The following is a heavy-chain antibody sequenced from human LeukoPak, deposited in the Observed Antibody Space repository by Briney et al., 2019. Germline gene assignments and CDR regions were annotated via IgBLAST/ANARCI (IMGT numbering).Heavy chain of an antibody. V-gene: IGHV4-34*01. CDR1: GGSFSGYY. Sequence: PSETLSLACAVYGGSFSGYYWSWIRQPPGKGLEWIGEINHSGSTNYNPSLKSRVTISVDTSKNQFSLKLSSVTAADTAVYYCARLRRGDSYDVWDYYYMDVWGKGTTVTVSS. J-gene: IGHJ6*03. D-gene: IGHD5-18*01. CDR2: INHSGST. CDR3: ARLRRGDSYDVWDYYYMDV.